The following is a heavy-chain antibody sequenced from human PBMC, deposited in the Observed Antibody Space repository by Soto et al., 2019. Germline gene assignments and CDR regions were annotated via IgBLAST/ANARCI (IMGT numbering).Heavy chain of an antibody. CDR1: GFPFTSYG. J-gene: IGHJ4*02. Sequence: QVQLVESGGGVVQPGRSLRLSCVASGFPFTSYGMHWVREAPGKGLEWVAVISYDGSNKYYADSVKGRFTISRDNSKNTLYLQMNSLRPEDTALYYCVGGPYYFDHRGQGTLVSVSS. CDR3: VGGPYYFDH. D-gene: IGHD3-10*01. V-gene: IGHV3-30*03. CDR2: ISYDGSNK.